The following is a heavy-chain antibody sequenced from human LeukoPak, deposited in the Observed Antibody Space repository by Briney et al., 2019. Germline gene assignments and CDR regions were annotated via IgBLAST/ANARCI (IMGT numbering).Heavy chain of an antibody. Sequence: GASVKVSCKASGYTFTSYYMHWVRQAPGQGLEWMGIINPSGGSTSYAQKFQGRVTMTRDTSTSTVYMELSSLRSEDTAVYYCARDGTYYYGSGDSPYYFDYWGQGTLVTVSS. V-gene: IGHV1-46*01. CDR1: GYTFTSYY. CDR2: INPSGGST. J-gene: IGHJ4*02. D-gene: IGHD3-10*01. CDR3: ARDGTYYYGSGDSPYYFDY.